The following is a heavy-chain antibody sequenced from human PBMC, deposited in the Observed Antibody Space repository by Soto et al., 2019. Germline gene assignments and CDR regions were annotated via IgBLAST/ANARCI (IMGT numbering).Heavy chain of an antibody. J-gene: IGHJ4*02. V-gene: IGHV1-18*04. D-gene: IGHD2-15*01. CDR3: ARDLYCSGGSCYSGYFDY. Sequence: ASVKVSCKASGYTFTSYGISWVRQAPGQGLEWMGWISAYNGNTNYAQKLQGRVTMTTDTSTSTAYMELRSLRSDDTAVYYCARDLYCSGGSCYSGYFDYWCQGTLVTVSS. CDR2: ISAYNGNT. CDR1: GYTFTSYG.